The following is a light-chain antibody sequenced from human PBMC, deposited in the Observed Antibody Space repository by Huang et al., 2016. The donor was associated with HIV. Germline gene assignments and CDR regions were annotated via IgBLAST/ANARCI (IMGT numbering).Light chain of an antibody. V-gene: IGKV4-1*01. J-gene: IGKJ2*01. Sequence: DIVVTQSPDSLAVSLGERATINCRSSQSVLYSSKNRNNLAWYQQKPGQPPRLLIYWSSTRESGVPARLSRSGSTTNPTLTLSRLHHEAMAVYYCKQHYSTPHIFGQGTKLEI. CDR3: KQHYSTPHI. CDR2: WSS. CDR1: QSVLYSSKNRNN.